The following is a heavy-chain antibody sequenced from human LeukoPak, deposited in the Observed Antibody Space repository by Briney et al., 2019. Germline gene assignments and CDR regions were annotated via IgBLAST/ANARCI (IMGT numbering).Heavy chain of an antibody. Sequence: PSETLSLTCAVSGYSISSGYYSGWIRQPPGKGLEWIGSIYHSGSTYYNPSLKSRVTISVDTSKNQFSLKLSSVTAADTAVYYCARAVLWFGELFSPDYYFDYWGQGTLVTVSS. CDR2: IYHSGST. D-gene: IGHD3-10*01. V-gene: IGHV4-38-2*01. J-gene: IGHJ4*02. CDR3: ARAVLWFGELFSPDYYFDY. CDR1: GYSISSGYY.